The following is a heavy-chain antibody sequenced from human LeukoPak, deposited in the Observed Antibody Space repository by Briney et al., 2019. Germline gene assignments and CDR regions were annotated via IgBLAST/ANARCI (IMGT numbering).Heavy chain of an antibody. CDR2: IYYSGST. V-gene: IGHV4-59*08. Sequence: KPSETLSLTCTVSGGSISSYYWSWIRQPAGKGLEWIGYIYYSGSTNYNPSLKSRVTISVDTSKNQFSLNLNSVTAADTAVYYCARHPCLDCSGDAFDIWGQGTMVTVSS. CDR3: ARHPCLDCSGDAFDI. J-gene: IGHJ3*02. D-gene: IGHD2-15*01. CDR1: GGSISSYY.